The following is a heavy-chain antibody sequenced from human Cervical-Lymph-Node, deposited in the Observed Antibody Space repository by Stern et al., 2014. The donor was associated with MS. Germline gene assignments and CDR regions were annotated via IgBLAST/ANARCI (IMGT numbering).Heavy chain of an antibody. J-gene: IGHJ4*02. CDR2: IYYSGST. CDR3: ARHKGSGLRNFDY. V-gene: IGHV4-39*01. D-gene: IGHD6-19*01. CDR1: GGSISSSSYY. Sequence: QVQLQESGPGLVKPSETLSLTCTVSGGSISSSSYYWGWIRQPPGKGLEWIGSIYYSGSTYYNPSLKSRVTISVDTSKNQVSLKLSFVPAADTAVYYCARHKGSGLRNFDYWGQGTLVTVSS.